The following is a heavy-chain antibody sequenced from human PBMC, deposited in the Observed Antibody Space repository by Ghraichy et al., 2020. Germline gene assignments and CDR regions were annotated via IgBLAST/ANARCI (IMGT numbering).Heavy chain of an antibody. CDR3: AKDQGLSRITIFGVVTPGDAFDI. V-gene: IGHV3-23*01. J-gene: IGHJ3*02. CDR2: ISGSGGST. CDR1: GFTFSSYA. D-gene: IGHD3-3*01. Sequence: GESLNISCAASGFTFSSYAMSWVRQAPGKGLEWVSAISGSGGSTYYADSVKGRFTISRDNSKNTLYLQMNSLRAEDTAVYYCAKDQGLSRITIFGVVTPGDAFDIWGQGKMVTVSS.